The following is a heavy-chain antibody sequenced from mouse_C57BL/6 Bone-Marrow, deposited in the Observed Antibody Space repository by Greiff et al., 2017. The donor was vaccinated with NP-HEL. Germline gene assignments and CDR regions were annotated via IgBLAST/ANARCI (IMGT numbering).Heavy chain of an antibody. CDR2: INPSNGGT. CDR3: ARSLYYYGRSVDY. V-gene: IGHV1-53*01. D-gene: IGHD1-1*01. J-gene: IGHJ2*01. CDR1: GYTFTSYW. Sequence: QVQLQQPGTELVKPGASVKLSCKASGYTFTSYWMHWVKQRPGQGLEWIGNINPSNGGTNYNEKFKGKATLTSDKSSSTAYMQLNSLTSEDSAVYFCARSLYYYGRSVDYWGQGTTLTVSS.